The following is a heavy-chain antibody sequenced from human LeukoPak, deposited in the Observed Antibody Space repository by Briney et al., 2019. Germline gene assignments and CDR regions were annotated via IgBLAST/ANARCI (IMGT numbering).Heavy chain of an antibody. CDR3: AKRDSKSSGYSFDH. V-gene: IGHV3-30*02. Sequence: GGSLRLSCAASGFTFSSYGMHWVRQAPGKGLEWVAFIPYDGAYKYYADSVKGRFTISRDDSRNMVYLQVNSLRPEDTAVYYCAKRDSKSSGYSFDHWGQGTLVTVSS. J-gene: IGHJ4*02. CDR2: IPYDGAYK. D-gene: IGHD3-22*01. CDR1: GFTFSSYG.